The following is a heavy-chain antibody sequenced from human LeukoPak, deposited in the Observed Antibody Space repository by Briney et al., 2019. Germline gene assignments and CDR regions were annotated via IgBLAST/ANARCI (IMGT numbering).Heavy chain of an antibody. CDR2: IYDTGNT. Sequence: SETLSLTCTVSGGPLSAYYWTWIRQPPGKGLEWIGYIYDTGNTNYNPSLKSRVTMSVDTSKNLFSLRLSSVTAADTAVYYCMGHASAMARFDPWGQGTLVTVSS. CDR3: MGHASAMARFDP. J-gene: IGHJ5*02. V-gene: IGHV4-59*08. D-gene: IGHD2-2*01. CDR1: GGPLSAYY.